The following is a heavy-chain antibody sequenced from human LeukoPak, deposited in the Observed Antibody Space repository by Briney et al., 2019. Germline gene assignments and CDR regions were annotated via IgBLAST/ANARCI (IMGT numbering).Heavy chain of an antibody. J-gene: IGHJ5*02. D-gene: IGHD6-19*01. Sequence: GSLRLSCAASGFTFSSYAVSWVRQPPGKGLEWIGEINHSGGTNYNPSLKSRVTISVDTSKNQFSLKLSSVTAADTAVYYCARGPRIAVASNWFDPWGQGTLVTVSS. CDR2: INHSGGT. V-gene: IGHV4-34*01. CDR1: GFTFSSYA. CDR3: ARGPRIAVASNWFDP.